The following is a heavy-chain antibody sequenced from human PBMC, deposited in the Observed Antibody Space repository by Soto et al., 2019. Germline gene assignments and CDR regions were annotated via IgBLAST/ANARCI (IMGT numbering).Heavy chain of an antibody. D-gene: IGHD5-12*01. CDR1: GFTLSSYW. CDR3: ASSRDGYNLVGDW. Sequence: EVQLVESGGGLVQPGGSLRLSCAASGFTLSSYWMHWVRQAPGKGLVWISRINMDGSSTSYADSVKGRFTISRDNAKNTLYLQVNSLRAEETAVYYCASSRDGYNLVGDWWGQGTLVTVSS. CDR2: INMDGSST. V-gene: IGHV3-74*01. J-gene: IGHJ4*02.